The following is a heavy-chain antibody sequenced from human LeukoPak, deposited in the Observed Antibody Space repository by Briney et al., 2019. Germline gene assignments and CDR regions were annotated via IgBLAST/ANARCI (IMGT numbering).Heavy chain of an antibody. CDR2: ISGSGGST. J-gene: IGHJ4*02. D-gene: IGHD2-2*01. Sequence: QTGGSLRLSCAASGSTFSSYAMSWVRQAPGKGLEWVSAISGSGGSTYYADSVKGRFTISRDNSKNTLYLQMNSLRAEDTAIYYCGKECSSTTCYPWGQGTQVTVSS. CDR1: GSTFSSYA. V-gene: IGHV3-23*01. CDR3: GKECSSTTCYP.